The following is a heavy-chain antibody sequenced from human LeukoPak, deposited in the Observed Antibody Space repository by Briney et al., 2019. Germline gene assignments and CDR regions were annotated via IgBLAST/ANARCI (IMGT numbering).Heavy chain of an antibody. CDR3: ARDQGCSSGWCAYYYYGMDV. D-gene: IGHD6-19*01. J-gene: IGHJ6*02. Sequence: GASVKVSCKASGYTFTSYYMHWVRQAPGQGLEWMGIINPSGCSTSYAQKFQGRVTMARDTSTSTVYMELSSLRSEDTAVYYCARDQGCSSGWCAYYYYGMDVWGQGTTVTVSS. CDR1: GYTFTSYY. CDR2: INPSGCST. V-gene: IGHV1-46*03.